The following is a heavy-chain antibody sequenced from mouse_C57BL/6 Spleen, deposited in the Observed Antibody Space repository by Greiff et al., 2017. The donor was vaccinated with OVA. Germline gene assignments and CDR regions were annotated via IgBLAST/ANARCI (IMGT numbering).Heavy chain of an antibody. CDR3: ARNVIYYGYYYFDY. J-gene: IGHJ2*01. CDR2: IWTGGGT. CDR1: GFSLTSYA. V-gene: IGHV2-9-1*01. Sequence: QVQLKQSGPGLVAPSQSLSITCTVSGFSLTSYAISWVRQPPGKGLEWLGVIWTGGGTNYYSALISRLSISKDNTKSQVFLKMNSLQTDDTTRYYCARNVIYYGYYYFDYWGQGTTLTVSS. D-gene: IGHD2-3*01.